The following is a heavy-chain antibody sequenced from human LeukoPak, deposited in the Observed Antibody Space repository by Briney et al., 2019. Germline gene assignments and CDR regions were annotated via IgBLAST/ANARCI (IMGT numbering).Heavy chain of an antibody. CDR1: GFTFDDYS. Sequence: GGSLRLSCAASGFTFDDYSMNWVRQAPGKGLEWVSLISWDGGSPYYADSVKGRFTISGDNSKNSLSLQMNSLRTEDTALYYCARGRYGSGTYSIPFDYWGQGTLVTVSS. CDR2: ISWDGGSP. D-gene: IGHD3-10*01. V-gene: IGHV3-43*01. J-gene: IGHJ4*02. CDR3: ARGRYGSGTYSIPFDY.